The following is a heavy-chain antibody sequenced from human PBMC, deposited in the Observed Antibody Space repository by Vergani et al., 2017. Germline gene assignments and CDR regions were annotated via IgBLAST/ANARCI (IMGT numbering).Heavy chain of an antibody. Sequence: QVQLEESGPGLVQPSETLSLTCTVPGGSFNTYYWSWIRQSPGKGLEWIGYIYSTGSTNYNPSLNSRVTMSVDTSKNQFSLKLRSVTAADTAVYFCARVMYRDEASTGYRLEGLDIWGQGTTVTISS. D-gene: IGHD3-9*01. V-gene: IGHV4-59*13. CDR2: IYSTGST. CDR3: ARVMYRDEASTGYRLEGLDI. J-gene: IGHJ6*02. CDR1: GGSFNTYY.